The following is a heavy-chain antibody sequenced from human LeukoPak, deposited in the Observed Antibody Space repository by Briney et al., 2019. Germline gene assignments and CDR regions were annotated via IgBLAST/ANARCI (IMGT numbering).Heavy chain of an antibody. J-gene: IGHJ4*02. CDR3: AKYVWGSYPTFEDY. V-gene: IGHV4-59*01. CDR1: GGSISSYY. CDR2: ISYSGST. D-gene: IGHD3-16*02. Sequence: TETLSLTCTVSGGSISSYYWSWIRQPPGKGLEWIGYISYSGSTNYNRSLKSRVTISVDTSKNQFSLKLSSVTAADTAVYYCAKYVWGSYPTFEDYWGQGTLVTVSS.